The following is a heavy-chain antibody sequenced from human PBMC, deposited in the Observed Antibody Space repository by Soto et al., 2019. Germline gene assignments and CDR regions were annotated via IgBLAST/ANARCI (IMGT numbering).Heavy chain of an antibody. J-gene: IGHJ6*02. V-gene: IGHV3-23*01. CDR2: ISGSGGST. CDR3: AKDISGYLVFYYYGMDV. D-gene: IGHD3-22*01. CDR1: GFTFSSYA. Sequence: SCAASGFTFSSYAMSWVRQAPGKGLEWVSAISGSGGSTYYADSVKGRFTISRDNSKNTLYLQMNSLRAEDTAVYYCAKDISGYLVFYYYGMDVWGQGTTVTVSS.